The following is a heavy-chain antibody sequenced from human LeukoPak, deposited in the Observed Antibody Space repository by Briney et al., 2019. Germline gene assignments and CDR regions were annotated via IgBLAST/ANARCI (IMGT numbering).Heavy chain of an antibody. CDR2: IYYSGST. J-gene: IGHJ5*02. D-gene: IGHD1-26*01. CDR1: GGSISGYY. V-gene: IGHV4-59*01. CDR3: ARDRVGATGNWFDP. Sequence: SETLSLTCAVYGGSISGYYWSWIRQPPGKGLEWIGYIYYSGSTNYNPSLKSRVTISVDTSKNQFSLKLSSVTAADTAVYYCARDRVGATGNWFDPWGQGTLVTVSS.